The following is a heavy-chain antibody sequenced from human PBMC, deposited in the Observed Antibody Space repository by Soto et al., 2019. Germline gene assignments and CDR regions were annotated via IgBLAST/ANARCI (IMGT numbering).Heavy chain of an antibody. CDR3: AKDAVSGDGIWLLDS. J-gene: IGHJ4*02. V-gene: IGHV3-23*01. CDR1: GFTFTNYA. Sequence: WGSLRLSCAASGFTFTNYAITCSRHAPLKGLEWVSSLLRSGSTTYYADSVKGRFTISSDISANSLYLQMDSLRAEDTAVYYCAKDAVSGDGIWLLDSWGQGTVVTVSS. D-gene: IGHD4-17*01. CDR2: LLRSGSTT.